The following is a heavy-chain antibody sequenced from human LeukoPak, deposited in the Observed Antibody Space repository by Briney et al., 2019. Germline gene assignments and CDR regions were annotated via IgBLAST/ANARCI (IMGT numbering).Heavy chain of an antibody. J-gene: IGHJ3*02. CDR1: GFTFDDYA. CDR2: ISWNSGSI. CDR3: AKDLGSSGWPRGAFDI. V-gene: IGHV3-9*01. D-gene: IGHD6-19*01. Sequence: GGSLRVSCAASGFTFDDYAMHWVRQAPGKGLEWVSGISWNSGSIGYADSVKGRFTISRDNAKNSLYLQMNSLRAEDTALYYCAKDLGSSGWPRGAFDIWGQGTMVTVSS.